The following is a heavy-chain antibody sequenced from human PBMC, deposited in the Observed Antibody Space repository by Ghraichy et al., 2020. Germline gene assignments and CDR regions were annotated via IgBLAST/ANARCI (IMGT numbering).Heavy chain of an antibody. CDR2: IYYSGST. J-gene: IGHJ5*02. CDR1: GGSISSYY. D-gene: IGHD5-18*01. CDR3: ARGFPFSGLGYSYEYGGNWFDP. V-gene: IGHV4-59*01. Sequence: SETLSLTCTVSGGSISSYYWSWIRQPPGKGLEWIGYIYYSGSTNYNPSLKSRVTISVDTSKNQFSLKLSSVTAADTAVYYCARGFPFSGLGYSYEYGGNWFDPWGQGTLVTVSS.